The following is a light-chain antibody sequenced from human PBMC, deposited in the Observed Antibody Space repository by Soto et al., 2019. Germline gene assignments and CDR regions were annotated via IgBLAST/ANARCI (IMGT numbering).Light chain of an antibody. CDR1: SSNIGNNY. CDR3: GTWDTSLSAVV. V-gene: IGLV1-51*01. J-gene: IGLJ2*01. CDR2: DNN. Sequence: QSVLTQPPSVSAAPGQKVTISCSGSSSNIGNNYVSWYQHLPGTAPKLLIYDNNERPSGIPDRFSGSKSGTSATRGITGLQTGDEADYYCGTWDTSLSAVVFGGGTKLTVL.